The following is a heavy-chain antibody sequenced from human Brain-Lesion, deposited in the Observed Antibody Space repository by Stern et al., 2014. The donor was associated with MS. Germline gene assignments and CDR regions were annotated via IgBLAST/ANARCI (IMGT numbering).Heavy chain of an antibody. V-gene: IGHV1-2*02. J-gene: IGHJ6*02. CDR3: ARDQRGITIFGVVTDYYYLGMDV. Sequence: VQLVESGAEVKKPGASVKVSCKTSGYIFTGYYIHWVRQAPGQGLAWMAWINPKTGGTKYAPKFQGRVTMSRDTSISTAYVELSSLTSDDTAVYYCARDQRGITIFGVVTDYYYLGMDVWGQGTTVTVSS. CDR1: GYIFTGYY. CDR2: INPKTGGT. D-gene: IGHD3-3*01.